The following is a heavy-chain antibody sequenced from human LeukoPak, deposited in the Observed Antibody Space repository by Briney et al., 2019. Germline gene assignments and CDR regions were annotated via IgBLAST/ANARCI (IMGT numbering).Heavy chain of an antibody. J-gene: IGHJ4*02. Sequence: SETLSLTCTVSGGSISSGGYYWSWIRQHPGKGLEWIGYIYYSGCTYYNPSLKSRVTISVDTSKNQFSLKLSSVTAADTAVYYCARDGADYGEGDYWGQGTLVTVSS. CDR1: GGSISSGGYY. V-gene: IGHV4-31*03. CDR2: IYYSGCT. D-gene: IGHD4-17*01. CDR3: ARDGADYGEGDY.